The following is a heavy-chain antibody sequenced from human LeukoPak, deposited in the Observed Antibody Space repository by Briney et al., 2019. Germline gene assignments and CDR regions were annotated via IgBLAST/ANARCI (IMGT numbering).Heavy chain of an antibody. D-gene: IGHD3-10*01. Sequence: SETLSLTCGVDGGSFSGYYWTWISQTPEMGLEWDGEIIHTGRTNYSPALTSRLTISVDTSKSQFSLELTSVPAADTAVYYCARGVIVTVYAALDYWGQGTLVTVSS. CDR3: ARGVIVTVYAALDY. V-gene: IGHV4-34*01. J-gene: IGHJ4*02. CDR1: GGSFSGYY. CDR2: IIHTGRT.